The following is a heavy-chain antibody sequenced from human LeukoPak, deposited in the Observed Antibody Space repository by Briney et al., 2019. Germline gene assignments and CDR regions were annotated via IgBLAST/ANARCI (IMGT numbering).Heavy chain of an antibody. J-gene: IGHJ3*01. CDR1: GFTFAEYA. V-gene: IGHV3-9*03. CDR3: AKDFGSGYQLLVIAFVV. D-gene: IGHD2-2*01. CDR2: ISRNSNTI. Sequence: GRSLRLSCAASGFTFAEYAMHWGRQAPGKGLEWVSGISRNSNTISYADSVKGRFTISRDNANKYLYLQMNSLRADDMALYCCAKDFGSGYQLLVIAFVVWGQGTMVTVSP.